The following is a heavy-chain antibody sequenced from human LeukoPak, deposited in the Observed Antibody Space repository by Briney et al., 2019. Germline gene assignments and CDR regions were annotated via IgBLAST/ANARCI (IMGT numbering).Heavy chain of an antibody. CDR2: TKSKTDGGTP. V-gene: IGHV3-15*01. CDR3: TTDRGTTDT. D-gene: IGHD4-17*01. J-gene: IGHJ5*02. Sequence: GGSLRLSCAASGFTFSDAWMSWVRQTPGKGLEWVGRTKSKTDGGTPDYAPPVKGRFTISRDDSKNTLYLQMNSLKTEDTAVYYCTTDRGTTDTWGQGTLVTVSS. CDR1: GFTFSDAW.